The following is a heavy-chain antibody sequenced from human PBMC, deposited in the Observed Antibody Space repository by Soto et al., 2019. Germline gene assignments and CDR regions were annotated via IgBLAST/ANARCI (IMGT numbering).Heavy chain of an antibody. Sequence: SETLSLTCTVSGGSISSGGYYWSWIRQHPGKGLEWIGYIYYSGRTYYNPSLHSRVSIAVDTTENQFSLKLTSVTAADTSVYYCARGSFSSSSSWFDPWGRGTLVTVPQ. D-gene: IGHD6-6*01. CDR1: GGSISSGGYY. CDR3: ARGSFSSSSSWFDP. CDR2: IYYSGRT. V-gene: IGHV4-31*03. J-gene: IGHJ5*02.